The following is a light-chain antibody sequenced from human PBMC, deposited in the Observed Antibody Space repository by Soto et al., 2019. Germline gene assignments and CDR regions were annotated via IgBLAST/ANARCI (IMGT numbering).Light chain of an antibody. CDR1: QFISSW. V-gene: IGKV1-5*01. CDR3: QQYNSYWT. Sequence: DIQMTQSPSTLSASVGDRVTITCRASQFISSWLAWYQQKPGKAPKLLIYDASNLESGVPSRFSGGGSGTEFTLTISSLQPDDFATYYCQQYNSYWTFGQGTKVEIK. J-gene: IGKJ1*01. CDR2: DAS.